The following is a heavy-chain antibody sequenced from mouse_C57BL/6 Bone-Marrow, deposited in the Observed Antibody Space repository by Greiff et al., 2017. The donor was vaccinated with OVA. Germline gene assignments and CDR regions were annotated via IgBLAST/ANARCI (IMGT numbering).Heavy chain of an antibody. J-gene: IGHJ4*01. CDR3: ARLGAMDY. D-gene: IGHD4-1*01. CDR2: IDPSDSYT. CDR1: GYTFTSYW. Sequence: VQLQQSGAELVRPGTSVKLSCKASGYTFTSYWMHWVKQRPGQGLEWIGVIDPSDSYTNYNQKFKGKATLTVDTSSSTAYMQLSSLTSEDSAGYYCARLGAMDYWGQGTSVTVSS. V-gene: IGHV1-59*01.